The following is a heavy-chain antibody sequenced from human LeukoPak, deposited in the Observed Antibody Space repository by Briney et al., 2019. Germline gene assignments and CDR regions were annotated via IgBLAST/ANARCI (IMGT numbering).Heavy chain of an antibody. V-gene: IGHV3-30-3*01. J-gene: IGHJ4*02. D-gene: IGHD3-3*01. Sequence: GGSLRLSCAASGFTFSSYAMHWVRQAPGKGLEWVAVISYDGSNKYYADSVKGRFTISRDNSKNTLYLQMNSLRAEDTAVYYCARDLPTHSYDFWSGYYDYWGQGTLVTVSS. CDR2: ISYDGSNK. CDR3: ARDLPTHSYDFWSGYYDY. CDR1: GFTFSSYA.